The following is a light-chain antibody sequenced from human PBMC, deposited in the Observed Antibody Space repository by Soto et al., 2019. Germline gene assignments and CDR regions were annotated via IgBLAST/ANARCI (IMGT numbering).Light chain of an antibody. J-gene: IGKJ1*01. CDR1: QSVSGW. CDR3: QQYNTHST. CDR2: DAS. V-gene: IGKV1-5*01. Sequence: QSPSTLSASVGDRVTITCRASQSVSGWLAWYQQKPGKAPNLLIYDASSLESGVPPRFSGSGSGTEFTLTISSLWPDDFATYYCQQYNTHSTFGQGTKVDIK.